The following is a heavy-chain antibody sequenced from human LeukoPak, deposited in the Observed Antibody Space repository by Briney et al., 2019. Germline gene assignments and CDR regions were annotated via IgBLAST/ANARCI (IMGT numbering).Heavy chain of an antibody. D-gene: IGHD6-6*01. CDR3: AREARGIAARRHYYYYMDV. CDR2: INSDGSST. CDR1: GFTFSSYW. J-gene: IGHJ6*03. V-gene: IGHV3-74*01. Sequence: GGSLRLSCAASGFTFSSYWMHWVRQAPGKGLVWVSRINSDGSSTNYADSVKGRFTISRDNAKNSLYLQMNSLRAEDTAVYYCAREARGIAARRHYYYYMDVWGKGTTVTVSS.